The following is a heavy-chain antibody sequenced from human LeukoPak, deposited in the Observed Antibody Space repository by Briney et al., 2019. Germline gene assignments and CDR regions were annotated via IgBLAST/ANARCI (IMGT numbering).Heavy chain of an antibody. D-gene: IGHD5-18*01. CDR1: GFTFSNYW. Sequence: GGSLRLSCAASGFTFSNYWMSWVRQAPGKGLEWVANIKFDGSDKFYVDSVKGRFTISRDNAKNTLYLQMNSLRAEDTAVYYCARVGSSDTAMGDAFDIWGQGTMVTVSS. CDR2: IKFDGSDK. V-gene: IGHV3-7*01. J-gene: IGHJ3*02. CDR3: ARVGSSDTAMGDAFDI.